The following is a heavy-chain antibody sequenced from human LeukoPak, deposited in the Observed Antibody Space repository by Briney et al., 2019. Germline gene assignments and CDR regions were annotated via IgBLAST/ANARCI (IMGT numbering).Heavy chain of an antibody. D-gene: IGHD2-15*01. CDR2: IGGSGAGT. CDR3: AKEPLSCSGGSCYSVFDY. V-gene: IGHV3-23*01. Sequence: GGSLRLSCAASGFTFSSDAMNWVRQAPGKGLEWVSAIGGSGAGTYYADSVKGRFTISRDNSKNTLYLQMDSLRAEDTAVYYCAKEPLSCSGGSCYSVFDYWGQGTLVTVSS. J-gene: IGHJ4*02. CDR1: GFTFSSDA.